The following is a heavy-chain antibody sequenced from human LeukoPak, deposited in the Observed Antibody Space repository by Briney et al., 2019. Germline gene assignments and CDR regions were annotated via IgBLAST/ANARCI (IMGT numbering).Heavy chain of an antibody. CDR1: ASTFSSYA. D-gene: IGHD2-21*02. V-gene: IGHV3-23*01. Sequence: PGGSLRLSCAAAASTFSSYAMSWVRQAPGKGLEWVSAISGSGGSTYYADSVKGRFTISRDNSKNTLYLQMNSLRAEDAAVYYCAKVTVVTAIGAFDIWGQGTMVTVSS. CDR3: AKVTVVTAIGAFDI. J-gene: IGHJ3*02. CDR2: ISGSGGST.